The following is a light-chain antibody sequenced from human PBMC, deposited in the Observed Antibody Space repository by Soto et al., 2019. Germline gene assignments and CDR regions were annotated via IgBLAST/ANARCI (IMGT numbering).Light chain of an antibody. CDR1: QSVSTY. J-gene: IGKJ1*01. V-gene: IGKV3-15*01. CDR2: SAS. Sequence: EIVMTQSPATLSVSPGERATLSCRASQSVSTYLAWYQQKPGQAPRLLIYSASTRATGIPARFSGGASGTEFTLTISRLQSEDFAVYICQQYNDWPPRWTFGQGTKVEIK. CDR3: QQYNDWPPRWT.